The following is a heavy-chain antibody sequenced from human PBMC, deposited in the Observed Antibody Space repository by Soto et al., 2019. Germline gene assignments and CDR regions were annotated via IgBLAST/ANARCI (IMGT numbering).Heavy chain of an antibody. D-gene: IGHD3-22*01. CDR3: ARKDKSGYFNWFDS. CDR2: IFPSDSDT. CDR1: GYRFTSYW. Sequence: GESLKISCRTSGYRFTSYWIAWVRQMPGKGLEWMGIIFPSDSDTRYSSSFQGQVTISADRSTSTVFLQWASLKASDTAVYFCARKDKSGYFNWFDSWGQGTLVTVSS. V-gene: IGHV5-51*01. J-gene: IGHJ5*01.